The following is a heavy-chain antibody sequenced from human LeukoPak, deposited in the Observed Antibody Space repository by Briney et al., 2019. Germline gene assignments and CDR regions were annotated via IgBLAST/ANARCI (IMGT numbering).Heavy chain of an antibody. CDR3: ARVRGNTVSHYYYYMDV. CDR2: IYTSGST. V-gene: IGHV4-61*02. D-gene: IGHD4-17*01. J-gene: IGHJ6*03. Sequence: SEPLSLTCTVSGGSISSGSYYWSWIRQPAGKGLEWIGRIYTSGSTNYNPSLKSRVTISVDTSKNQFSLKLSSVTAADTAVYYCARVRGNTVSHYYYYMDVWGKGTTVTISS. CDR1: GGSISSGSYY.